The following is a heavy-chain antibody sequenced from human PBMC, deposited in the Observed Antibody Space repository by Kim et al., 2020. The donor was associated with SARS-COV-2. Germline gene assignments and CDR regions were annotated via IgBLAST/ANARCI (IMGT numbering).Heavy chain of an antibody. J-gene: IGHJ6*02. CDR3: ARDHGDYYYYDMDV. Sequence: ATSVKGRFTIARDNSKNTLYLQMNSLRAEDTALYYCARDHGDYYYYDMDVWGQGTTVTVSS. V-gene: IGHV3-33*01. D-gene: IGHD2-8*01.